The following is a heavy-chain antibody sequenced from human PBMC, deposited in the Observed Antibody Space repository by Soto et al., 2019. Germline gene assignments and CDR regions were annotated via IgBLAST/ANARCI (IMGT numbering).Heavy chain of an antibody. D-gene: IGHD2-2*01. CDR3: ARAGGGPCSSTSCYLYWYFDL. Sequence: QVQLVESGGGVVQPGRSLRLSCAASGFTFSSYAMHWVRQAPCKGLEWVAVISYDGSNKYYADSVKGRFTISRDNSKNTLYLQMNSLRAEDTAVYYCARAGGGPCSSTSCYLYWYFDLWGRGTLVTVSS. CDR1: GFTFSSYA. V-gene: IGHV3-30-3*01. CDR2: ISYDGSNK. J-gene: IGHJ2*01.